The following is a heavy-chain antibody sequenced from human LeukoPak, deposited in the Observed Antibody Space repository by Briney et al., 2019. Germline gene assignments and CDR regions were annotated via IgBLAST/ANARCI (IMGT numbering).Heavy chain of an antibody. CDR3: ARRVYGSGSYYNAPDYYYYYMDV. J-gene: IGHJ6*03. D-gene: IGHD3-10*01. V-gene: IGHV5-51*01. CDR1: GYSFTSYW. CDR2: IYPGDSDT. Sequence: GESLKIPCKGSGYSFTSYWIGWVRQMPGKGLEWMGIIYPGDSDTRYSPSFQGQVTISADKSISTAYLQWSSLKASDTAMYYCARRVYGSGSYYNAPDYYYYYMDVWGKGTTVTVSS.